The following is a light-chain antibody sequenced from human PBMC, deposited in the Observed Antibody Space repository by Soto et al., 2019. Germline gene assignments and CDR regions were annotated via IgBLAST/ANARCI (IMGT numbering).Light chain of an antibody. CDR3: QSYDGSLNWV. Sequence: QSALTQPPSVSGAPGQRVTISCTGSSSNIGAGYDVHWFQQLPGTAPKLLIYGNTNRPSGVPDRFSGSKSGTSASLAITGLQADDEAEYYCQSYDGSLNWVFGGGTKLTVL. CDR2: GNT. CDR1: SSNIGAGYD. J-gene: IGLJ3*02. V-gene: IGLV1-40*01.